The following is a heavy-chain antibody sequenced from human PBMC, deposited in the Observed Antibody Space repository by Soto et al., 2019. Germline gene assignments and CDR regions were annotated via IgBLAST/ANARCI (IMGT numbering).Heavy chain of an antibody. CDR3: ARELYYGSGSHTGLGWFDP. D-gene: IGHD3-10*01. CDR2: IYSGGST. V-gene: IGHV3-66*01. CDR1: GFTVSSNY. J-gene: IGHJ5*02. Sequence: PGGPLRLSCAASGFTVSSNYMSWVRQAPGKGLEWVSVIYSGGSTYYADSVKGRFTISGDNSKNTLYLQMNSLRAEDTAVYYCARELYYGSGSHTGLGWFDPWGQGTLVTVSS.